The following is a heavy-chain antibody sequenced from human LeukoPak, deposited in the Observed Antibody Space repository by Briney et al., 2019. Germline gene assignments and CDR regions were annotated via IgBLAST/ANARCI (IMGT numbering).Heavy chain of an antibody. J-gene: IGHJ4*02. D-gene: IGHD3-22*01. V-gene: IGHV3-74*01. CDR1: GFTFSSYW. Sequence: GGSLRLSCAASGFTFSSYWMHWVRQAPGKGLVWVSRINSDGSSTSYADSVKGRFTISRDNAKNTLYLQMNSLRAEDTAVYYCAREEPSGYYYSYRYWGQGTLVTVSS. CDR3: AREEPSGYYYSYRY. CDR2: INSDGSST.